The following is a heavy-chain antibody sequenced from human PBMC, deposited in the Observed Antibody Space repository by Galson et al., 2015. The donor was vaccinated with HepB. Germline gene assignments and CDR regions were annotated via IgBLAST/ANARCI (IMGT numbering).Heavy chain of an antibody. CDR2: ISYDGSNK. D-gene: IGHD3-10*01. CDR1: GFTFSSYA. V-gene: IGHV3-30*04. J-gene: IGHJ6*02. CDR3: AREGYYGSGSYYSKYYYGMDV. Sequence: SLRLSCAASGFTFSSYAMHWVRQAPGKGLEWVAVISYDGSNKYYADSVKGRFTISRDNSKNTLYLQMNSLRAEDTAVYYCAREGYYGSGSYYSKYYYGMDVLGQGTTVTVSS.